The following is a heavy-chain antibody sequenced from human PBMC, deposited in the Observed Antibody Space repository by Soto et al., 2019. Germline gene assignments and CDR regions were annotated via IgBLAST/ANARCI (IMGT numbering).Heavy chain of an antibody. V-gene: IGHV4-34*01. J-gene: IGHJ6*02. CDR1: GGSFIGYY. CDR3: ARVYTAGTLWYYYYYGMDV. CDR2: INHSGST. D-gene: IGHD6-13*01. Sequence: SETLSLTCAVYGGSFIGYYWSWIRQPPGKGLEWIGEINHSGSTNYNPSLKSRVTTSVDTSKNQFSLKLSSVTAADTAVYYCARVYTAGTLWYYYYYGMDVWGQGTTVTVS.